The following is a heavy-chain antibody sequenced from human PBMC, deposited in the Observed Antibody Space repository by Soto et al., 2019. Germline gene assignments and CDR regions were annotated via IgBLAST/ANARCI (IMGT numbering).Heavy chain of an antibody. D-gene: IGHD3-3*01. Sequence: QTLSLTCAISGDSVSINRAALNLIRQSPSRGLEWLGRTYYRSKWYNDYAVSVKSRITINPDTSKNQFSLQLNSVTPEDTAVYYCASSDGRYDFWSGYGTFDYWGQGTLVTVSS. J-gene: IGHJ4*02. CDR2: TYYRSKWYN. V-gene: IGHV6-1*01. CDR3: ASSDGRYDFWSGYGTFDY. CDR1: GDSVSINRAA.